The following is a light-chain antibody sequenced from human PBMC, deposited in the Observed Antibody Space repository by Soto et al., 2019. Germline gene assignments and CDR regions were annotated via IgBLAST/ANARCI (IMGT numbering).Light chain of an antibody. V-gene: IGLV2-11*01. CDR3: CSYAGSYTYWV. J-gene: IGLJ3*02. CDR1: SSDVGGYNY. CDR2: DVS. Sequence: QSALTQPRSVSGSPGQSVTISCTGTSSDVGGYNYVSWYQQHPGKAPKLMIYDVSKRPSGVPDRFSGSNSGNTASLAIYGLPAEDEADYYCCSYAGSYTYWVFGGGTKVTVL.